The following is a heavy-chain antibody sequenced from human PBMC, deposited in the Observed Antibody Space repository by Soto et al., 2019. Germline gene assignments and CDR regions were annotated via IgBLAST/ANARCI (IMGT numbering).Heavy chain of an antibody. D-gene: IGHD6-19*01. CDR2: ISYDGSNK. J-gene: IGHJ4*02. Sequence: GGSLRLSCAASGFTFSSYGMHWVRQAPGKGLEWVAVISYDGSNKYYADSVKGRFTISRDNSKNTLYLQMNSLRAEDTAVYYCAKDSSLGIAVAGPNDYWGQGTLVTVSS. V-gene: IGHV3-30*18. CDR1: GFTFSSYG. CDR3: AKDSSLGIAVAGPNDY.